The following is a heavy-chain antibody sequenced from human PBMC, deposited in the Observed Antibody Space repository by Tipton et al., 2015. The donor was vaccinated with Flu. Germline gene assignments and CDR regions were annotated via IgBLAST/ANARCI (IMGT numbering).Heavy chain of an antibody. CDR3: ARLSYYDVDLKNFYFED. Sequence: GLVKPSETLSLTCTDSGGSISRSSYNWGWIRQPPGKGLEWIASIYYSGRTYYNPSLKSRVTISVDTSKNQFSLKLNSVTAADTAVYYCARLSYYDVDLKNFYFEDWGQGILVTVSS. CDR1: GGSISRSSYN. D-gene: IGHD3-10*02. CDR2: IYYSGRT. J-gene: IGHJ4*02. V-gene: IGHV4-39*01.